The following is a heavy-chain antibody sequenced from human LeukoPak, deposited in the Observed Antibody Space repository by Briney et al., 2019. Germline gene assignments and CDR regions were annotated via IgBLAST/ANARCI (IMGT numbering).Heavy chain of an antibody. CDR2: IYTSGST. CDR1: GGSISSYY. Sequence: SETLSLTCTVSGGSISSYYWSWIRQPAGKGLEWIGRIYTSGSTNYNPSLKSRVTMSVDTSKNQFSLKLSSVTAADTAVYYCARDRFHQLGWWELLRDAFDIWGQGTMVTVSS. CDR3: ARDRFHQLGWWELLRDAFDI. D-gene: IGHD1-26*01. V-gene: IGHV4-4*07. J-gene: IGHJ3*02.